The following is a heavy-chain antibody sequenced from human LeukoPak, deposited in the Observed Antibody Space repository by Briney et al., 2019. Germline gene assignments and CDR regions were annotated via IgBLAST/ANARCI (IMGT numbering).Heavy chain of an antibody. V-gene: IGHV1-24*01. J-gene: IGHJ4*02. D-gene: IGHD1-26*01. Sequence: GASVKVSCKASGYTFTSYGISWVRQAPGQGLEWMGGFDPEDGETIYAQKFQGRVTMTEDTSTDTAYMELSSLRSEDTAVYYCATALGGATKNYWGQGTLVTVSS. CDR3: ATALGGATKNY. CDR1: GYTFTSYG. CDR2: FDPEDGET.